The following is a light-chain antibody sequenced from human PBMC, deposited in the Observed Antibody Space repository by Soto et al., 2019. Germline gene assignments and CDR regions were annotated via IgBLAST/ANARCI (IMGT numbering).Light chain of an antibody. Sequence: QPVLTQPPSVSGAPGQRVTVPCTGNSSNLGAGYDVHWYQQLPGTAPKLVIYGNRNRPSGVPERFSGSKSGTSASLAITGLQAEDEGDYYCQAYDYSLTASVFGGGTKVTVL. CDR3: QAYDYSLTASV. CDR2: GNR. V-gene: IGLV1-40*01. J-gene: IGLJ3*02. CDR1: SSNLGAGYD.